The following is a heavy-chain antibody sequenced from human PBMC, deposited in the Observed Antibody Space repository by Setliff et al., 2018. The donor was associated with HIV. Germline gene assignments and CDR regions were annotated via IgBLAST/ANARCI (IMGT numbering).Heavy chain of an antibody. CDR3: ARVYCSISTCDDEYFFDY. CDR2: MNPNGRST. J-gene: IGHJ4*02. Sequence: ASVKVSCKASGYTFTSYYIHWLRQVPGQGLEWMGVMNPNGRSTDFAQKFQGRLSLTTDTSTNTVYLELNSLRSDDTAVYYCARVYCSISTCDDEYFFDYWGQGTLGTVS. D-gene: IGHD2-15*01. CDR1: GYTFTSYY. V-gene: IGHV1-46*01.